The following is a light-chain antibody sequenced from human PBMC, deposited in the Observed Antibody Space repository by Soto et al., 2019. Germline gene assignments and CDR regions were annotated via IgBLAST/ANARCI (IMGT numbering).Light chain of an antibody. V-gene: IGKV1-13*02. CDR2: DAS. CDR1: QGISSA. Sequence: AIQLTQSPSSLSASVGDRVTITCRASQGISSALAWYQQKPGKAPKLLIYDASSLESGVPSRFSGSGSGTDFTLTISSLQPEDFATYCCQQFNSYPFTFGQGTRLEIK. CDR3: QQFNSYPFT. J-gene: IGKJ5*01.